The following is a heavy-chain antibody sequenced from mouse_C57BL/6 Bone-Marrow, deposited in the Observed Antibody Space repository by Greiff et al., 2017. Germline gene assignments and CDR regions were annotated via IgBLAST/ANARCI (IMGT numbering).Heavy chain of an antibody. V-gene: IGHV1-52*01. D-gene: IGHD2-1*01. CDR1: GYTFTSYW. Sequence: QVQLQQPGAELVRPGSSVKLSCKASGYTFTSYWMHWVKQRPIQGLEWIGNIDPSDSETHYNQKFKDKATLTVDKSSSTAYMQLSSLTSEVSAVYYGARAGIYYGNYWAMDYWGQGTSVTVSS. CDR2: IDPSDSET. J-gene: IGHJ4*01. CDR3: ARAGIYYGNYWAMDY.